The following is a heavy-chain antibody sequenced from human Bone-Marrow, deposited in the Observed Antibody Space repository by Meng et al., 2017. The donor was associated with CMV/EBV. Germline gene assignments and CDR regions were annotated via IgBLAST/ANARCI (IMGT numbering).Heavy chain of an antibody. CDR2: ISSSSETI. V-gene: IGHV3-11*01. J-gene: IGHJ6*02. Sequence: GESLKISCEVSGFTFGDYYKSWIRRAPGKGLEWIAYISSSSETIYYADSIKGRFTVSRDNDKSLLYLQMNSLRPEDTAVYFCARDGNKDYGIDVGGRGTTVTVSS. D-gene: IGHD1-1*01. CDR1: GFTFGDYY. CDR3: ARDGNKDYGIDV.